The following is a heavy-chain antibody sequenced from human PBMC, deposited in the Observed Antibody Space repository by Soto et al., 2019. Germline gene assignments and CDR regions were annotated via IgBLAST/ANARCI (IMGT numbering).Heavy chain of an antibody. CDR3: ARYYYDSSGYPPKGMDV. Sequence: QVQLVQSGAEVKKPGSSVKVSCKASGGTFSSYAISWVRQAPGQGLEGIGGIIPIFGTANYAQKFQGRGTITSDESTSTAYMELSRLRSDDTAVYYCARYYYDSSGYPPKGMDVWGQGTTVTVSS. CDR1: GGTFSSYA. J-gene: IGHJ6*02. V-gene: IGHV1-69*01. CDR2: IIPIFGTA. D-gene: IGHD3-22*01.